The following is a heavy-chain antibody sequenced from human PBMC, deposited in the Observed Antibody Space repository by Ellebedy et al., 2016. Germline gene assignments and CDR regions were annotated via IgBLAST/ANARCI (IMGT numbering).Heavy chain of an antibody. J-gene: IGHJ5*02. CDR3: ARGVGSGWFDP. CDR2: IFSDGNT. V-gene: IGHV3-53*01. D-gene: IGHD2-15*01. Sequence: GESLKISCAASGFAISNNYMSWVRQAPGKGLEWVSAIFSDGNTYYADSVKGRFTISRDNSKNTLYLQMNSLRAEDTAVYYCARGVGSGWFDPWGQGTLVTVST. CDR1: GFAISNNY.